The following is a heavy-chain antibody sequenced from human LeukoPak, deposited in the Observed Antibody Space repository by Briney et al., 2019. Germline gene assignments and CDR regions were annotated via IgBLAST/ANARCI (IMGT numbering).Heavy chain of an antibody. Sequence: PGGSLRLSCAASGFTFSDYYMSWIRQAPGKGLEWVSYISSSSSYTNYADSVKGRFTISRDNAKNSLYLQMNSLRAEDTAVYYCARVQSSRGYSGYENFDYWGQGTLVTVSS. J-gene: IGHJ4*02. CDR3: ARVQSSRGYSGYENFDY. CDR2: ISSSSSYT. CDR1: GFTFSDYY. D-gene: IGHD5-12*01. V-gene: IGHV3-11*05.